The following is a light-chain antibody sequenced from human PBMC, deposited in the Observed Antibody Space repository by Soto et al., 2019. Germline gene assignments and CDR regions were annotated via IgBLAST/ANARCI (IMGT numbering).Light chain of an antibody. J-gene: IGLJ3*02. V-gene: IGLV2-23*01. CDR2: EAT. CDR1: SSDVGAYDL. CDR3: CAFAYSRVV. Sequence: QSVLTQPASVSGSPGQSITISCTGTSSDVGAYDLVSWYQHHPGKVPKLIIYEATKWPPGVSHRFSGSKSGSTASLTISGLQAEDEADYYCCAFAYSRVVFGGGTKLTVL.